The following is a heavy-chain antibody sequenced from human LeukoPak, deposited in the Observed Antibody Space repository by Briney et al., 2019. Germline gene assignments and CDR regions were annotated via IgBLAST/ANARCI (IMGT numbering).Heavy chain of an antibody. CDR2: ISSRGSTI. V-gene: IGHV3-11*04. CDR3: AGPAGYYGSGSPGSSGDEYYFDY. Sequence: GGSLRLSCAASGFTFSDYYMSWIRQAPGRGLEWVSYISSRGSTIYYADSVKGRFTISRDNAKNSLYLQMNSLRAEDTAVYYCAGPAGYYGSGSPGSSGDEYYFDYWGQGTLVTVSS. J-gene: IGHJ4*02. CDR1: GFTFSDYY. D-gene: IGHD3-10*01.